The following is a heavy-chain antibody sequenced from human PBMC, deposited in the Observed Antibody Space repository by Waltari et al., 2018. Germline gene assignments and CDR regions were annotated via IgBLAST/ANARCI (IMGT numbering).Heavy chain of an antibody. CDR1: GGSISSYY. V-gene: IGHV4-4*07. J-gene: IGHJ5*02. CDR2: IYTSGST. D-gene: IGHD3-3*01. CDR3: ARSAVSLRFLEWLSEYNWFDP. Sequence: QVQLQESGPGLVKPSETLSLTCTVSGGSISSYYWSWIRQPAGKGLEWIGRIYTSGSTNYNPSLKSRVTMSVDTSKNQFSLKLSSVTAADTAVYYCARSAVSLRFLEWLSEYNWFDPWGQGTLVTVSS.